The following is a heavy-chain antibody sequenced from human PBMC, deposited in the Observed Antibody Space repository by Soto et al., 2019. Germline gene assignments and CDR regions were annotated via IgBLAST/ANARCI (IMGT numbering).Heavy chain of an antibody. Sequence: SETLSLTCTVSGGSISSSSYYWGWIRQPPGKGLEWIGSIYYSGSTYYNPSLKSRVTISVDTSKNQFSLKRSSVTAADTAVYYCARHLLMNWYFDLWGRGTLVTVSS. V-gene: IGHV4-39*01. CDR2: IYYSGST. J-gene: IGHJ2*01. CDR1: GGSISSSSYY. CDR3: ARHLLMNWYFDL.